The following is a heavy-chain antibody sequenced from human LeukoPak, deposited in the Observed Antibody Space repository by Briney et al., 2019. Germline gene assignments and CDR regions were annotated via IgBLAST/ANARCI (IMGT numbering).Heavy chain of an antibody. V-gene: IGHV1-8*03. CDR1: GYTFTSYD. CDR3: ARIRNYDQTIDY. J-gene: IGHJ4*02. Sequence: GASVKVSCKASGYTFTSYDINWVRQATGQGLEWMGWMNPNSGNTGYAQKFQGRVTITRNTSISTAYMELSSLRSEDMAVYYCARIRNYDQTIDYWGQGTLVTVSS. CDR2: MNPNSGNT. D-gene: IGHD1-7*01.